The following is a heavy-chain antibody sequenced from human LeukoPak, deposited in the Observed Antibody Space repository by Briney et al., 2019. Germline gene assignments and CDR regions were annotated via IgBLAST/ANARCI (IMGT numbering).Heavy chain of an antibody. Sequence: GGSLRLSCAASGFTFDDYGMSWVRQAPGKGLEWVSGINWNGGSTGYADSVKGRFTISRDNAKNSLYLQMNSLRAEDTAVYYCARPYGSGSQLGYWSQGTLVTVSS. CDR3: ARPYGSGSQLGY. CDR1: GFTFDDYG. D-gene: IGHD3-10*01. J-gene: IGHJ4*02. CDR2: INWNGGST. V-gene: IGHV3-20*04.